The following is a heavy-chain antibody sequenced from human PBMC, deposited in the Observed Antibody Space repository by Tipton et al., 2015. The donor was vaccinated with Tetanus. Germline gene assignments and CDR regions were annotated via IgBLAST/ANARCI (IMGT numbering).Heavy chain of an antibody. CDR3: ARDQGYYDSSGYYYSTIWFDP. CDR2: INHSGST. CDR1: GGSFSGYY. Sequence: TLSLTCAVYGGSFSGYYWSWIRQPPGKGLEWIGEINHSGSTNYNPSLKSRVTISVDTSKNQFSLKLSSVTAADTAVYYCARDQGYYDSSGYYYSTIWFDPWGQGTLVTVSS. D-gene: IGHD3-22*01. J-gene: IGHJ5*02. V-gene: IGHV4-34*01.